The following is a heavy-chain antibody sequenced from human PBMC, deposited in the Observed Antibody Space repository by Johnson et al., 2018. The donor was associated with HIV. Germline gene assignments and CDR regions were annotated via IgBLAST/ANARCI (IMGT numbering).Heavy chain of an antibody. CDR3: ARETRSAAAGHGAFDV. V-gene: IGHV3-53*01. D-gene: IGHD6-13*01. Sequence: VQLVESGGGLIHSGGSLRLSCAASGFTVSRNYMSWVRQAPGKGLEWVSVIYSDDMTYYADSVKGRFTISRVNSKNTLYLQMNSLRAEDTAVYYCARETRSAAAGHGAFDVWGQGTMVTVSS. CDR2: IYSDDMT. CDR1: GFTVSRNY. J-gene: IGHJ3*01.